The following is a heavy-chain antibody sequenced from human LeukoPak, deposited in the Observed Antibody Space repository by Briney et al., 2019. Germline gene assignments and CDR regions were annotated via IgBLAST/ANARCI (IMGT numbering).Heavy chain of an antibody. CDR1: GFIFSSYS. J-gene: IGHJ4*02. V-gene: IGHV3-21*01. CDR3: ARESYDIYGDPSFDY. CDR2: ISSSSSYI. D-gene: IGHD4-17*01. Sequence: GGSLRLSCAASGFIFSSYSMNWVRQAPGKGLEWVSSISSSSSYIYYADSVKGRFTISRDNAKNSLYLQMNSLRAEDTAVYYCARESYDIYGDPSFDYWGQGTLVTVSS.